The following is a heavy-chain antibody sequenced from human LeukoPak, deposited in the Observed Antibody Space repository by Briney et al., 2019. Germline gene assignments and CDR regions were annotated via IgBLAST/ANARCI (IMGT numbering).Heavy chain of an antibody. CDR2: IRYDGSNK. V-gene: IGHV3-30*02. D-gene: IGHD5-18*01. CDR1: GFTFSSYG. J-gene: IGHJ5*02. CDR3: AKDERRGYSYAHRPLPIDP. Sequence: PGGSLRLSCAASGFTFSSYGMYWVHQAPGKGLEWVAFIRYDGSNKYYADSVKGRFTISRDNSKKTLYLQMNSLRPEDAAVYYCAKDERRGYSYAHRPLPIDPWGQGTLVTVSS.